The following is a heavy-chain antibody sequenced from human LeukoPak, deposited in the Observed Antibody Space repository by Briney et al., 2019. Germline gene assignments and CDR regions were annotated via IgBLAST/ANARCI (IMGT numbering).Heavy chain of an antibody. CDR1: GFTLSSYW. V-gene: IGHV3-74*01. Sequence: GGSLRLSCAASGFTLSSYWMHWVRPAPGKGLVWVSRINSDGSSTSYADSVKGRFTISRDNAKNTLYLQMNSLRAEDTAVYDCARDSRIRYWFDPWGQGTLVTVSS. CDR2: INSDGSST. CDR3: ARDSRIRYWFDP. J-gene: IGHJ5*02. D-gene: IGHD2-21*01.